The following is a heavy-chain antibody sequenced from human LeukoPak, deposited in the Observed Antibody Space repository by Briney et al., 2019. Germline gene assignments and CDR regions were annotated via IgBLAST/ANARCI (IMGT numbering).Heavy chain of an antibody. CDR2: ISSSSAYI. CDR1: GFSFSTYS. D-gene: IGHD3-10*01. V-gene: IGHV3-21*01. CDR3: ARDWSYYYMDV. Sequence: PGASLRLSCAASGFSFSTYSMNCVRQAPRKGLEWVSSISSSSAYIYYADSVKGRFIISRDNAENSPYLQLNSLRAEDTAVYYCARDWSYYYMDVWGKGTTVTVSS. J-gene: IGHJ6*03.